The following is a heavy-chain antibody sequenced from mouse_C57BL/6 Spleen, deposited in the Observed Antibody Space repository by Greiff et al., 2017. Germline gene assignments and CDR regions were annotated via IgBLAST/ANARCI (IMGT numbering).Heavy chain of an antibody. CDR3: ARNGDGDYAMDY. CDR1: GFSLTSYG. V-gene: IGHV2-2*01. D-gene: IGHD3-3*01. J-gene: IGHJ4*01. CDR2: IWSGGST. Sequence: VMLVESGPGLVQPSQRLSITCTVSGFSLTSYGVHWVRQSPGKGLEWLGVIWSGGSTDYNAAFISRLSISKDNSKSQVFFKMNSLQADDTAIYYCARNGDGDYAMDYWGQGTSVTVSS.